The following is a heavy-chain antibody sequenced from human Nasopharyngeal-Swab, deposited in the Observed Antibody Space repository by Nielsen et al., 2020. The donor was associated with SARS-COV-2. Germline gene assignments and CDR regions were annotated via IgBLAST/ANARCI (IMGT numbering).Heavy chain of an antibody. D-gene: IGHD3-10*01. CDR2: IHRFGNT. V-gene: IGHV4-4*02. J-gene: IGHJ3*02. CDR1: GGSISSFNW. CDR3: ARPDRWYGYGLDI. Sequence: GSLRLSCDVSGGSISSFNWWTWVRQPPGKGLEWIGQIHRFGNTNFNPSLKSRVTMSIDKSKNQFSLRLKSMTAADTAVYYCARPDRWYGYGLDIWGQGTMVTASS.